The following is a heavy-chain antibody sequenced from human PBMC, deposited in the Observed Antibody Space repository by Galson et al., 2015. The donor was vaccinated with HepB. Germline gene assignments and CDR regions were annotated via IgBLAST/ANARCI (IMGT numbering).Heavy chain of an antibody. CDR2: INPNRGRT. Sequence: SVKVSCKASPYTFTKYYIHWGHQAPEQGLQWVEWINPNRGRTNYARILQDRVTMSRDTPINTVYMDLSSLRSDDSAIYFCARAVVPAAPSDSWGRGTLVTVSS. D-gene: IGHD2-2*01. V-gene: IGHV1-2*02. CDR3: ARAVVPAAPSDS. CDR1: PYTFTKYY. J-gene: IGHJ5*01.